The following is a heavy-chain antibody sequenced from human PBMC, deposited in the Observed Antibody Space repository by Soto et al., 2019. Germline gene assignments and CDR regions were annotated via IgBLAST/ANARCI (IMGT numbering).Heavy chain of an antibody. J-gene: IGHJ4*02. Sequence: EASVKVSCKASGYTFTSYGISWVRQAPGQGLEWMGWISAYNGNTNYAQKLQGRVAMTRDNSKNTLFLQMNSLRAEDTAVYYCATHTVGYWGQGTQVTVSS. V-gene: IGHV1-18*01. CDR2: ISAYNGNT. D-gene: IGHD4-17*01. CDR1: GYTFTSYG. CDR3: ATHTVGY.